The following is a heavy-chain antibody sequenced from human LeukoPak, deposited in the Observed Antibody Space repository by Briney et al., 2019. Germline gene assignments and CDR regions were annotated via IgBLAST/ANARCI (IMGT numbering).Heavy chain of an antibody. J-gene: IGHJ6*02. Sequence: PSETLSLTCTVSGGSISSYYWSWIRQPPGKGLEWIGYIYYSGSTNYNPSLKSRVTISVDTSKNQFSLKLSSVTAADTAVYYCARHVGVVIPAAMYGMDVWGQGTTVTVFS. D-gene: IGHD2-2*01. V-gene: IGHV4-59*08. CDR3: ARHVGVVIPAAMYGMDV. CDR1: GGSISSYY. CDR2: IYYSGST.